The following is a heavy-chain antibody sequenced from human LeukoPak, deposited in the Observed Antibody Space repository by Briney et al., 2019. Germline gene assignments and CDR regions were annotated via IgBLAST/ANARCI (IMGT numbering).Heavy chain of an antibody. CDR1: GFTFSSYE. CDR2: ISSSGGTI. J-gene: IGHJ3*01. Sequence: PGGSLRLSCAASGFTFSSYEMNWVRQAPGKGLEWVSYISSSGGTIYYADSVKGRFTVSRDNAKNSLYLQMNSLRAEDTAVYYCARDKDYGSGSDYNEYVFDFWGQGTMVTVSS. D-gene: IGHD3-10*01. CDR3: ARDKDYGSGSDYNEYVFDF. V-gene: IGHV3-48*03.